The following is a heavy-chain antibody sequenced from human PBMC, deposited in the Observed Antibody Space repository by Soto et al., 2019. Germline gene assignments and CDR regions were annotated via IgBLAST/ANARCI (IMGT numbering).Heavy chain of an antibody. CDR3: ASYIAARSGYFPYYYYYGMDV. CDR1: GGTFSSYA. V-gene: IGHV1-69*01. Sequence: QVQLVQSGAEVKKPGSSVKVSCKASGGTFSSYAISWVRQAPGQGLEWMGGIIPIFGTANYAQKFQGRVTITADESTSTAYMELSSLRSEDTAVYYCASYIAARSGYFPYYYYYGMDVWGQGTTVTVSS. D-gene: IGHD3-3*01. J-gene: IGHJ6*02. CDR2: IIPIFGTA.